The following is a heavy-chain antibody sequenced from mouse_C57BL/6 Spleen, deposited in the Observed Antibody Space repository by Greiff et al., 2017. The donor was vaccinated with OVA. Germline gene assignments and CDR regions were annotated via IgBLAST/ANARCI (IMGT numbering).Heavy chain of an antibody. V-gene: IGHV5-4*01. D-gene: IGHD1-1*01. CDR1: GFTFSSYA. Sequence: EVQRVESGGGLVKPGGSLKLSCAASGFTFSSYAMSWVRQTPEKRLEWVATISDGGSYTYYTDNVKGRFSSSRDNAKNNMYRQMSHLKSEDTAMYYCARDTTVVARNAMDYWGQGTSVTVSS. J-gene: IGHJ4*01. CDR2: ISDGGSYT. CDR3: ARDTTVVARNAMDY.